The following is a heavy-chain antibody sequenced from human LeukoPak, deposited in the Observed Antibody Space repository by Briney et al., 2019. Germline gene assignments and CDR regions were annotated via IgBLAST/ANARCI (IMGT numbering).Heavy chain of an antibody. CDR2: IYSSGST. CDR1: SGSISSETYY. V-gene: IGHV4-61*02. J-gene: IGHJ5*02. Sequence: SETLSLTCSVSSGSISSETYYWTWVRQPAGKGLEWIGRIYSSGSTSYNPSLKSRVTISVDTSKNQFSLELNSVTASDTAVYYCARGGRGFDPWGQGTLVTVSS. CDR3: ARGGRGFDP.